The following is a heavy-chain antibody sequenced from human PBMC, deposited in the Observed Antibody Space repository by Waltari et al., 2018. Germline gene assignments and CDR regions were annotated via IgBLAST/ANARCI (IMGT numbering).Heavy chain of an antibody. V-gene: IGHV2-5*02. J-gene: IGHJ4*02. CDR3: AHSSFYDVWSGYSWYFDY. CDR2: IYWDGDK. CDR1: GFSLSTSGVG. D-gene: IGHD3-3*01. Sequence: QITLKESGPTLVKPTQTLTLTCTFSGFSLSTSGVGVGWIRQPPGKALEWLALIYWDGDKRYSPSLKSRHTITKDTSNNQVVLTMTNMDPVDTATYYCAHSSFYDVWSGYSWYFDYWGQGTLVNVAT.